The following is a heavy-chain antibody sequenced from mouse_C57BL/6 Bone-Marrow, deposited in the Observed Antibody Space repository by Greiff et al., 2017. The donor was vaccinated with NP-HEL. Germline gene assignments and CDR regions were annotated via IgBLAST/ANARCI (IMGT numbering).Heavy chain of an antibody. D-gene: IGHD2-4*01. Sequence: EVKLVESGGDLVKPGGSLKLSCAASGFTFSSYGMSWVRQTPDQRLEWVATISSGGSYTYYTDSVKGRFTISRDNAKNTLYLQMSSLKSEDTAMYYCASPYDYDVAWFAYWGQGTLVTVSA. V-gene: IGHV5-6*01. CDR2: ISSGGSYT. CDR1: GFTFSSYG. CDR3: ASPYDYDVAWFAY. J-gene: IGHJ3*01.